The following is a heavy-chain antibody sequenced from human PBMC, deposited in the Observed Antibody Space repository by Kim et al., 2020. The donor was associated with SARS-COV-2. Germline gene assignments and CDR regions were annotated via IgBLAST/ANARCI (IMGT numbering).Heavy chain of an antibody. V-gene: IGHV4-59*01. CDR2: IYYSGST. CDR1: GGSISSYY. J-gene: IGHJ4*02. Sequence: SETLSRTCTVSGGSISSYYWSWIRQPPGKGLEWIGYIYYSGSTNYNPSVESRVTISVDTSKNEFSLKLSSVTAAHTAGEYCVRGFDYWGQGTLVTVSS. CDR3: VRGFDY.